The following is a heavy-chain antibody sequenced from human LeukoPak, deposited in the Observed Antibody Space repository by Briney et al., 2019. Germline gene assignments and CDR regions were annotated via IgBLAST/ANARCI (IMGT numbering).Heavy chain of an antibody. CDR1: GGSFSGYY. Sequence: PSETLSLTCAVYGGSFSGYYWSWLRQPPGKGLEWLGRIYTSGSTNYNPSLKSRVTISVDTSKNQFSLKLSSVTAADTAVYYCARSGSYSSYYYYYMDVWGKGTTVTISS. J-gene: IGHJ6*03. CDR2: IYTSGST. D-gene: IGHD1-26*01. CDR3: ARSGSYSSYYYYYMDV. V-gene: IGHV4-59*10.